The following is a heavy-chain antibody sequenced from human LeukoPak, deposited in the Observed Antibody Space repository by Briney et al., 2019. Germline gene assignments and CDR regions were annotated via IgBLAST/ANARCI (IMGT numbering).Heavy chain of an antibody. J-gene: IGHJ5*02. CDR3: AKDLRQWLVVENWFDP. Sequence: GGPLRLSCAASGFTFSSYAMSWVRQAPGKGLEWVSAISGSGGSTYYADSVKGRFTISRDNSKNTLYLQMNSLRAEDTAVYYCAKDLRQWLVVENWFDPWGQGTLVTVSS. D-gene: IGHD6-19*01. CDR1: GFTFSSYA. CDR2: ISGSGGST. V-gene: IGHV3-23*01.